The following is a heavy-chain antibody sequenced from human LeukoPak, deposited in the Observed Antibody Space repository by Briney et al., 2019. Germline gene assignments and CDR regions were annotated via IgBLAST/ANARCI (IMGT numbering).Heavy chain of an antibody. D-gene: IGHD3-10*01. Sequence: PGGSLRLSCAASGFTFSTYRMNWVRQAPGKGLEWVSPISSSSSYIYYADSIKGRFTISRDNAKNSLYLQMNSLRAEDTAVYYCARDSITMVRGVIDYYMDVWGKGTTVTVSS. CDR1: GFTFSTYR. V-gene: IGHV3-21*01. CDR2: ISSSSSYI. J-gene: IGHJ6*03. CDR3: ARDSITMVRGVIDYYMDV.